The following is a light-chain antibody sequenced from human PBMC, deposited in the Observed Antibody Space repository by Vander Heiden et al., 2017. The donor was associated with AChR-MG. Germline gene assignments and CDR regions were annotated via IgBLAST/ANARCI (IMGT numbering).Light chain of an antibody. CDR3: QQHYGLPLT. CDR2: WAS. V-gene: IGKV4-1*01. J-gene: IGKJ4*01. CDR1: QSVLYNSNNKNY. Sequence: DIVMIQSPDSVAVSLGERATINCKSSQSVLYNSNNKNYLAWYQQKPGQPPKLLIYWASTRESGVPDRFLGSGSGTDFTVTITTLQAEDVAVYYCQQHYGLPLTFGGGTRVEIK.